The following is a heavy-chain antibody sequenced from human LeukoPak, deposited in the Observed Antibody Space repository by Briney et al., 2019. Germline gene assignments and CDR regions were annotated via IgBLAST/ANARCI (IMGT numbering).Heavy chain of an antibody. CDR2: INPPHSDT. V-gene: IGHV5-51*01. J-gene: IGHJ4*02. Sequence: GESLKISCQGSGYSFTSYWIGWVRQMPGKGLEWMGIINPPHSDTRYSPSFQGQVTISADKSISTPYLQWNSLKASDTALYYCETWGGYCSGGGCYPLYYFDSWGQGTLVTVSS. D-gene: IGHD2-15*01. CDR1: GYSFTSYW. CDR3: ETWGGYCSGGGCYPLYYFDS.